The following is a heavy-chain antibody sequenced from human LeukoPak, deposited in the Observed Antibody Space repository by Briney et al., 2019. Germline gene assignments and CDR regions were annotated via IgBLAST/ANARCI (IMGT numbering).Heavy chain of an antibody. CDR3: AKDPRAVAGTAIFFDY. CDR2: IYSGSST. Sequence: EAGGSLRLSCAASGFTVSSNYMSWVRQAPGKGLEWVSVIYSGSSTYYADSVKGRFTISRDNSKNTLYLQMNSLRAEDTAVYYCAKDPRAVAGTAIFFDYWGQGTLVTVSS. CDR1: GFTVSSNY. J-gene: IGHJ4*02. D-gene: IGHD6-19*01. V-gene: IGHV3-66*01.